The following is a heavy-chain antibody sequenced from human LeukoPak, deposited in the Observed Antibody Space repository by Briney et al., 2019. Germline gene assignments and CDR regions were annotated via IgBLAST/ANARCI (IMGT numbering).Heavy chain of an antibody. V-gene: IGHV4-4*07. CDR3: ARGGSYLDY. CDR1: GGSISVYY. D-gene: IGHD3-16*01. Sequence: SETLSLTCTVSGGSISVYYWSWIRQSAGKGLELIGRIYASGTTNYNPSLQSRLTMSVDTSKNQFSLKLASMTAADTAVYYCARGGSYLDYWGQGTLVTVCS. J-gene: IGHJ4*02. CDR2: IYASGTT.